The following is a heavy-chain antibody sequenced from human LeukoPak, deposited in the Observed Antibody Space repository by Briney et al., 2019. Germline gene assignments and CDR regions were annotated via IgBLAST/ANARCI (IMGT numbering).Heavy chain of an antibody. V-gene: IGHV3-7*05. J-gene: IGHJ6*01. CDR1: GFTFSSNL. Sequence: PRGALRLSCAASGFTFSSNLMSWVRQAPGKGLELVANINHDGSEKYYVDSVRGRFSISRDNAKKSLYLQMNSLRAEETVVYYCARTRGMDVWGEGTTVTVSS. CDR3: ARTRGMDV. CDR2: INHDGSEK.